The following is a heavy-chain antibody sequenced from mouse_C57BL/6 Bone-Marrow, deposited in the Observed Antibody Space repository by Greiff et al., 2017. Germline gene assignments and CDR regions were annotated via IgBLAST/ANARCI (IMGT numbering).Heavy chain of an antibody. D-gene: IGHD2-3*01. CDR1: GFTFSDFY. V-gene: IGHV7-1*01. J-gene: IGHJ2*01. Sequence: EVNVVESGGGLVQSGRSLRLSCATSGFTFSDFYMEWVRQAPGKGLEWIAASRNKANDYTTEYSAPVKGRFIVSRDTSQSILYLQMNALRAEDTAIYYCARDDDGYFGYWGQGTTLTVSS. CDR3: ARDDDGYFGY. CDR2: SRNKANDYTT.